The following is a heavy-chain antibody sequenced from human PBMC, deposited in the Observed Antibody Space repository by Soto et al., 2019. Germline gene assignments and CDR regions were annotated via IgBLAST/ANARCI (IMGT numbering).Heavy chain of an antibody. D-gene: IGHD4-17*01. CDR2: ISYDGSNK. V-gene: IGHV3-30*18. Sequence: LRLSCAASGFTFSSYGMHWVRQAPGKGLEWVAVISYDGSNKYYADSVKGRFTISRDNSKNTLYLQMNSLRAEDTAVYYCAKGATVTTGGLFDYWGQGTLVTVSS. CDR1: GFTFSSYG. J-gene: IGHJ4*02. CDR3: AKGATVTTGGLFDY.